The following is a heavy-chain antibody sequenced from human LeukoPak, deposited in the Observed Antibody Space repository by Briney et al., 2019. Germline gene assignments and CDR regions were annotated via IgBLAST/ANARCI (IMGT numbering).Heavy chain of an antibody. J-gene: IGHJ4*02. CDR2: ISYDGGNK. V-gene: IGHV3-30*04. Sequence: GGSLRLSCAPSGFPLDNYAMHWVRQAPGKGLEWVSLISYDGGNKNYADSVKGRFTISRDNSKNTLFLQMNSLRPEDTAVYYCARDPPFSSGWSQNYFDYWGQGTLVTVSS. CDR3: ARDPPFSSGWSQNYFDY. CDR1: GFPLDNYA. D-gene: IGHD6-19*01.